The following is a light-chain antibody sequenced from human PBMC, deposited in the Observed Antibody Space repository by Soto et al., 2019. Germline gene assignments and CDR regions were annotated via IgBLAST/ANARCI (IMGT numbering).Light chain of an antibody. J-gene: IGLJ1*01. V-gene: IGLV2-14*01. CDR3: SSYTSRNTYV. CDR2: EVS. CDR1: SSDVGGYNS. Sequence: QSALTQPASVSGSPGQSITISCTGTSSDVGGYNSVSWYQHHPGKAPQLVIYEVSNRPSGVSNRFSGSKSGNTASLIISGLQAEDEADYYCSSYTSRNTYVFGTGTKLTVL.